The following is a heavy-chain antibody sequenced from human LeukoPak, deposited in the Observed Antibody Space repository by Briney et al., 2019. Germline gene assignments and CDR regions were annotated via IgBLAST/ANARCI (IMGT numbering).Heavy chain of an antibody. V-gene: IGHV4-61*02. CDR3: AREGLNMVRGVIPKEAWGWFDP. Sequence: SETLSLTCTVSGGSISSGSYYWNWIRQPAGKGLEWIGRIYTSGSTNYNPSLKSRVTISVDTSKNQFSLKLRSVTAADAAVYYCAREGLNMVRGVIPKEAWGWFDPWGQGTLVTVSS. CDR1: GGSISSGSYY. J-gene: IGHJ5*02. CDR2: IYTSGST. D-gene: IGHD3-10*01.